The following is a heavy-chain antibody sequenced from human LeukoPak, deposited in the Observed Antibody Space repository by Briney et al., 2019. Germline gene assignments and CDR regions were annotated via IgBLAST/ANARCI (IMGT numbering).Heavy chain of an antibody. CDR1: GFTFSSYS. D-gene: IGHD5-12*01. CDR3: ARDSGGRGRWLHGY. Sequence: PGGSLRLSCAASGFTFSSYSMNWVRQAPGKGLEWVSSISSSSSYIYYADSVKGRFTIPRDNAKNSLYLQMNSLRAEDTAVYYCARDSGGRGRWLHGYWGQGTLVTVSS. CDR2: ISSSSSYI. J-gene: IGHJ4*02. V-gene: IGHV3-21*01.